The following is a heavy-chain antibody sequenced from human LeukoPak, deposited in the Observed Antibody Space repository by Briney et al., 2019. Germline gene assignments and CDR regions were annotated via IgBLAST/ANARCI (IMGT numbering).Heavy chain of an antibody. Sequence: GGSLRLSCAASGFTFSSYAMSWVRQAPGKGLEWVSGISGSGGSTYYADSVKGRFTISRDNSKNPLYLQTNTLRAEDTAVYYCAKRPGTTSYYIDDWGQGTLGTVPP. V-gene: IGHV3-23*01. CDR1: GFTFSSYA. CDR2: ISGSGGST. D-gene: IGHD1-1*01. J-gene: IGHJ4*02. CDR3: AKRPGTTSYYIDD.